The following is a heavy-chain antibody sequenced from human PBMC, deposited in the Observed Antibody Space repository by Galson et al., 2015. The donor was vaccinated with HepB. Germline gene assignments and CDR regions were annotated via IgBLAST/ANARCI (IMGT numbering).Heavy chain of an antibody. D-gene: IGHD2-2*01. J-gene: IGHJ6*02. CDR1: GFTFSDYY. CDR2: ISSSSSYT. CDR3: ARDGSVVVPAAMLVFSGMDV. Sequence: SLRLSCAASGFTFSDYYMSWIRQAPGKGLEWVSYISSSSSYTNYADSVKGRFTISRDNAKNSLYLQMNSLRAEDTAVYYCARDGSVVVPAAMLVFSGMDVWGQGTTVTVSS. V-gene: IGHV3-11*06.